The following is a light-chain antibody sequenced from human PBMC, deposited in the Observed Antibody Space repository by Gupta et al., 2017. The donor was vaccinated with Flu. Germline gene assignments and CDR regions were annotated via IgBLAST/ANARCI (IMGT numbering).Light chain of an antibody. CDR1: GSDVGGYNY. Sequence: QSALTQPASVSGSPGQSLTISCTGTGSDVGGYNYVSWYQQHPGKAPKVMIYEVNNRPAGVSYRFSGSKSGNTASLTISGLQAEDEADYYCSSYTRTSTWVFGGGTKVTVL. J-gene: IGLJ3*02. CDR2: EVN. CDR3: SSYTRTSTWV. V-gene: IGLV2-14*01.